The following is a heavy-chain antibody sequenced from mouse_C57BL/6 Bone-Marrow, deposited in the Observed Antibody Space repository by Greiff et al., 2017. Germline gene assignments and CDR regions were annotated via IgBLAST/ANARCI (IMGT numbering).Heavy chain of an antibody. CDR1: GYTFTSYW. CDR3: ARLLTGTYWYFDV. Sequence: QVQLQQPGTEMVKPGASVKLSCKASGYTFTSYWMHWVKQRPGQGLEWIGNINPSNGGTNYNEKFKSKATLTVDKSSSTAYMQLSSLTSEDSAVYYCARLLTGTYWYFDVWGTGTTVTVSS. CDR2: INPSNGGT. D-gene: IGHD4-1*01. J-gene: IGHJ1*03. V-gene: IGHV1-53*01.